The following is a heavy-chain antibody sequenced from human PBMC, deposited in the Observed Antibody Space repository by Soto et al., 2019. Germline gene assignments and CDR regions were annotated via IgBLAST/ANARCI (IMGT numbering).Heavy chain of an antibody. V-gene: IGHV3-23*01. Sequence: GGSLRLSCAASGFTFSSYTMSWVRQAPGKGLEWVSGISATGGSTYYADSVKGRFTFSRDNSKSTLYLQMNSLRAEDTAVYYCAKGFIRDCGGDCTVDTWGQGTLVTVSS. CDR3: AKGFIRDCGGDCTVDT. CDR1: GFTFSSYT. D-gene: IGHD2-21*02. J-gene: IGHJ5*02. CDR2: ISATGGST.